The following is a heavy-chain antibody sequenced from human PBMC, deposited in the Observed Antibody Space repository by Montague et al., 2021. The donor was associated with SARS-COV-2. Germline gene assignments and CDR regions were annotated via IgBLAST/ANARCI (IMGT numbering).Heavy chain of an antibody. D-gene: IGHD3-10*01. CDR2: INHSGDT. J-gene: IGHJ4*02. CDR3: AREGRGFLWFGELAYYFDS. Sequence: SETLSLTCAVSGGSISSSNWWSWFRQHPGKGLEWFGEINHSGDTNYNTPLKSRVTFFLDKSKNHYSLKLSSVTAADTATYYCAREGRGFLWFGELAYYFDSWGPGILVTVSS. V-gene: IGHV4-4*02. CDR1: GGSISSSNW.